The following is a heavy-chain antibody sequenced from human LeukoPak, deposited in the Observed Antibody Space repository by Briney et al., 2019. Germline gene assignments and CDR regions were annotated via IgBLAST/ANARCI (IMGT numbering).Heavy chain of an antibody. V-gene: IGHV4-61*03. Sequence: NSSETLSLTCTVSGGSVSSPDSYWSWIRQPPGKGLEWIGSVYYIGTASYNSTLKTRVTISVDKAKNHFSLSLTSVTAADTAIYFCARNTSSSPWFDPWGQGTLVTVSS. CDR3: ARNTSSSPWFDP. J-gene: IGHJ5*02. CDR1: GGSVSSPDSY. CDR2: VYYIGTA. D-gene: IGHD6-6*01.